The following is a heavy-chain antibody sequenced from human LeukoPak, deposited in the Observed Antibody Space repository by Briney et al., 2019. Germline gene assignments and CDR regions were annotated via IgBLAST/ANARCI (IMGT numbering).Heavy chain of an antibody. J-gene: IGHJ5*02. CDR1: GFTFRNYVIH. CDR2: ICYTGNT. V-gene: IGHV4-39*01. D-gene: IGHD1-14*01. CDR3: ARHKSGIDWFDP. Sequence: GSLRLSCAASGFTFRNYVIHWVRQPPGKGLECVGVICYTGNTYYNPSLKSRVTISVDTSKNQFSLRLSSVTAADTAVYYCARHKSGIDWFDPWGQGTLVTVSS.